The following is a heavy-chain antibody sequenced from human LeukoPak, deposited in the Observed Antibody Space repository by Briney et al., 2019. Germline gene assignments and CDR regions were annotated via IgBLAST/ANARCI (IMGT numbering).Heavy chain of an antibody. CDR3: ARERVGAIDY. CDR1: GFTFSSYD. Sequence: GGSLRLSCAASGFTFSSYDMHWVRQATGKGLEWVSAIGTAGDTYYPGSVKGRFTISRENAKNSLYLQMDSMRAGDTAVYYCARERVGAIDYWGQGTLVTVSS. J-gene: IGHJ4*02. CDR2: IGTAGDT. D-gene: IGHD1-26*01. V-gene: IGHV3-13*01.